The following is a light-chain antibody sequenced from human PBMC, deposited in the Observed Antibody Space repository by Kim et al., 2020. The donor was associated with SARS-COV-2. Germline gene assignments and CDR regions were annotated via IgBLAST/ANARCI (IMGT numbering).Light chain of an antibody. J-gene: IGKJ1*01. CDR1: QDISNY. Sequence: DIQMTQSPSSLSASVGDRLTITCRASQDISNYLAWFQLKPGKAPKLLIYAASALQPGVPSRFSGSGSGTDFTLTVTSLQPEDVATYYCQKCDSAPWTFGQGTKLEI. CDR3: QKCDSAPWT. CDR2: AAS. V-gene: IGKV1-27*01.